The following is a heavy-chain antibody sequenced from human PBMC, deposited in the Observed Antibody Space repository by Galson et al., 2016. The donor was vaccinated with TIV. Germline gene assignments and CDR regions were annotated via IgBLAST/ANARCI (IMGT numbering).Heavy chain of an antibody. CDR1: GYTFTRYY. J-gene: IGHJ4*02. Sequence: SVKVSCKASGYTFTRYYMHWMRQAPGQGLEWMGVIDPSGGSTTYAQKFQGRVTMTRDTSTSTAYMALSRLTSEDTAVYYCATYGSGRQASFDYWGQGTLVTVSS. CDR3: ATYGSGRQASFDY. CDR2: IDPSGGST. V-gene: IGHV1-46*03. D-gene: IGHD3-10*01.